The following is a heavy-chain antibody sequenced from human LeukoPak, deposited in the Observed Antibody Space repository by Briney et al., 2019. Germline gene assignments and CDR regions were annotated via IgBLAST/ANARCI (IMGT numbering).Heavy chain of an antibody. V-gene: IGHV4-39*01. D-gene: IGHD4-17*01. J-gene: IGHJ4*02. Sequence: SETLSLTCTVSGGSISSSSYYWGWIRQPPGKGLEWIGSIYYSGSTYYNPSLKSRVTISVDTSKNQFSLKLSSVTAADTAVYYCARLGDYFGYYFDYWGQGTLVTVSS. CDR3: ARLGDYFGYYFDY. CDR2: IYYSGST. CDR1: GGSISSSSYY.